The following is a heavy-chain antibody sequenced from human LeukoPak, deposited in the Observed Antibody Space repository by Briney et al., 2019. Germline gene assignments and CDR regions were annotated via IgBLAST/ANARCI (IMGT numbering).Heavy chain of an antibody. J-gene: IGHJ4*02. CDR3: ARLGRIGQLRYFDWSL. Sequence: GGSLRLSCAASGFTFSSYWMSWVRQAPGKGLEWVANIKQDGSEKYYVDSVKGRFTISRDNAKNSLYLQTNSLRAEDTAVYYCARLGRIGQLRYFDWSLWGQGTLVTVSS. CDR2: IKQDGSEK. D-gene: IGHD3-9*01. CDR1: GFTFSSYW. V-gene: IGHV3-7*01.